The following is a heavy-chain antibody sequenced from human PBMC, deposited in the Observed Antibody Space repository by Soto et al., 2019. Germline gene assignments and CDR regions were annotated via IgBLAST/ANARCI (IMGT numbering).Heavy chain of an antibody. Sequence: VASVKVSCEASGYTFTSYYMHRVRLAPGQGLVWMGIINSSGGSTRFAQKFQGRVTMTRDTSTSTVYMELSSLRSEDTAVDYCAGDPWPHCCGVSCLPSPGYWGCGILVKVSS. CDR1: GYTFTSYY. CDR2: INSSGGST. CDR3: AGDPWPHCCGVSCLPSPGY. J-gene: IGHJ4*01. D-gene: IGHD2-15*01. V-gene: IGHV1-46*01.